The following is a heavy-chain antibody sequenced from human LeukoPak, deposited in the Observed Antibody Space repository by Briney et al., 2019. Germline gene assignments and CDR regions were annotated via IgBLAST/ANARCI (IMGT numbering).Heavy chain of an antibody. D-gene: IGHD5-18*01. CDR2: IYYSGST. J-gene: IGHJ4*02. CDR1: GGSISSGDYY. CDR3: ARRDTAMVNFDY. V-gene: IGHV4-30-4*08. Sequence: SQTLSLTCTVSGGSISSGDYYWSWIRQPPGKGLEWIGYIYYSGSTYYNPSLKRRVTISVDTSKNQFSLKLSSVTAADTAVYYCARRDTAMVNFDYWGQGTLVTVSS.